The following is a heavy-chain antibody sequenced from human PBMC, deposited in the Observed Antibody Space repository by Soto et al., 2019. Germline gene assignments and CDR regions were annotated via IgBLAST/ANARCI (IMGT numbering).Heavy chain of an antibody. D-gene: IGHD1-26*01. Sequence: GGSLRLSCVASGLTFNNAWMNWVRQAPGKGLEWVGRIRSKSDGETTDYAAPVKGRFTISRDDSKNMVDLQMSSLKTEDTAIYYCTTYSGAAFEYWGQGALVTVSS. CDR1: GLTFNNAW. CDR2: IRSKSDGETT. J-gene: IGHJ4*02. CDR3: TTYSGAAFEY. V-gene: IGHV3-15*01.